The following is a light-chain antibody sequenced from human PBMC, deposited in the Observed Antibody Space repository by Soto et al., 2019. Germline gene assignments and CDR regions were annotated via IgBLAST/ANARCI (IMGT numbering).Light chain of an antibody. CDR3: QQRHSSPIT. CDR2: TAS. Sequence: DIQLTQSPSFLSASVGDRVTITCRASQGISSYLAWYQQKPGKAPKLLIHTASTLQTGVPSRFSGSGSGTEFTLTIGSLQPEDFASYYCQQRHSSPITFGQGTRLEI. J-gene: IGKJ5*01. CDR1: QGISSY. V-gene: IGKV1-9*01.